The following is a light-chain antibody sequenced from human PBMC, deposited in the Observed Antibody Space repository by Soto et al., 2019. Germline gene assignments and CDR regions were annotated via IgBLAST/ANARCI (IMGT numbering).Light chain of an antibody. J-gene: IGKJ3*01. CDR3: QQYESLPPL. Sequence: DIQMTQSPSSLSASVGDRVTITCQASQAINNYLNWYQQKPGKPPKLLIYDASNLEAGVPSSFSGGGSGTDFTFSITSLQPEDVATYYCQQYESLPPLFGPGTTVQIK. V-gene: IGKV1-33*01. CDR1: QAINNY. CDR2: DAS.